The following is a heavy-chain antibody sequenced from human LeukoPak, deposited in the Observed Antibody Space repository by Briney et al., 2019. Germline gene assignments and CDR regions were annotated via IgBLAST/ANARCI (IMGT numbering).Heavy chain of an antibody. V-gene: IGHV4-34*01. D-gene: IGHD5-12*01. CDR2: INHSGST. Sequence: SETLSLTCTVSGGSISSYYWSWIRQPPGKGLEWIGEINHSGSTNYNPSLKSRVTISVDTSKNQFSLKLSSVTAADTAVYYCARVHSGYDYFDYWGQGTLVTVSS. CDR3: ARVHSGYDYFDY. J-gene: IGHJ4*02. CDR1: GGSISSYY.